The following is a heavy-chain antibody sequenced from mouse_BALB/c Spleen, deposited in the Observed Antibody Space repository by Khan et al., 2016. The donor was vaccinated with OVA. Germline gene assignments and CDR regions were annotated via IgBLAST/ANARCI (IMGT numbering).Heavy chain of an antibody. V-gene: IGHV3-2*02. CDR1: GYSITSGYG. Sequence: EVQLQEPGPGLAKPSQSLSPTCTFTGYSITSGYGWNWIRQFPGNKLEWMGYISYSGSTNYNPSIKSRISITRDTSKNQYFQQLNSRTTEDEATDYCARTGSIKYWGQGTTLTVSS. J-gene: IGHJ2*01. D-gene: IGHD1-1*01. CDR2: ISYSGST. CDR3: ARTGSIKY.